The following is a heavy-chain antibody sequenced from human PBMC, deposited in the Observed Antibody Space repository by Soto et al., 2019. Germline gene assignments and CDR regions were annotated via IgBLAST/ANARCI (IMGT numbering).Heavy chain of an antibody. CDR2: INHRGST. V-gene: IGHV4-34*01. CDR1: GGSFSGHY. J-gene: IGHJ5*02. Sequence: QVQLQQWGAGLLKPSETLSLTCAVSGGSFSGHYWTWIRQSPGKGLEWIGAINHRGSTSYNPSLEPRVTISVDSPKNQFSLRLRSVTAADMAVYFCARDTFCSGSSGRIVIRFDPWGQGTLVTVSS. D-gene: IGHD2-2*01. CDR3: ARDTFCSGSSGRIVIRFDP.